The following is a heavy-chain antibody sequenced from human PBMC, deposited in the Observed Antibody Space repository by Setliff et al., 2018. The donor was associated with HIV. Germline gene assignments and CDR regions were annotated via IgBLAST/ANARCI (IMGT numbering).Heavy chain of an antibody. J-gene: IGHJ4*02. D-gene: IGHD7-27*01. CDR3: ARALAVTHWGYFDY. CDR2: IYYGGST. Sequence: KTSETLSLTCSVSGASISSSSYYWGWLRQPPGKGLEWIGTIYYGGSTYYDESLKSRATISLDTSKNQFSLKLKSVTATDTAVYYCARALAVTHWGYFDYWGQGTLVTVSS. V-gene: IGHV4-39*01. CDR1: GASISSSSYY.